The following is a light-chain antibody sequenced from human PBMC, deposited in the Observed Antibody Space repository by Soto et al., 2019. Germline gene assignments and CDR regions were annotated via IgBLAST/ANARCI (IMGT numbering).Light chain of an antibody. Sequence: QSALTQPASVSGSPGQSITISCTGTSSDVGYYKYVSWYQQHPGKAPKLMLYDVSNRPSGVSDRFSGSKSGNTASLTISGLQAEDEAHYYCSSYISSSTLVFGGGTKVTVL. CDR1: SSDVGYYKY. V-gene: IGLV2-14*01. CDR2: DVS. J-gene: IGLJ2*01. CDR3: SSYISSSTLV.